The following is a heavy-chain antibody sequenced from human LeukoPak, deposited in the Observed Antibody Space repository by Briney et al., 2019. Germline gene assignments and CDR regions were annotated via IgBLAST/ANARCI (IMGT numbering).Heavy chain of an antibody. D-gene: IGHD6-13*01. J-gene: IGHJ6*03. CDR1: GYSISSGYY. Sequence: SETLSLTCTVSGYSISSGYYWSWIRQPPGKGLEWIGSIYHSGSTSYNPSLKSRVTISVDTSKNQFSLKLSSVTAADTAVYYCAREESSSWYPYYYYMDVWGKGTTVTVSS. V-gene: IGHV4-38-2*02. CDR3: AREESSSWYPYYYYMDV. CDR2: IYHSGST.